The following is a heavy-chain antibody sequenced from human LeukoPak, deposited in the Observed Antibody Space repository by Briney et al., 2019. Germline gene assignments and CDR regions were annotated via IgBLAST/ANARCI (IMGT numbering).Heavy chain of an antibody. Sequence: SGGSLRLSCAASGFTFSSYWMSWVRQAPGKGLEWVANIKQDGSEKYYVDSVKSRFTISRDNAKNSLYLQMNSLRAEDTAVYYCARDRGGYKPYYMDVWGKGTTVTVSS. CDR1: GFTFSSYW. D-gene: IGHD5-24*01. J-gene: IGHJ6*03. V-gene: IGHV3-7*01. CDR2: IKQDGSEK. CDR3: ARDRGGYKPYYMDV.